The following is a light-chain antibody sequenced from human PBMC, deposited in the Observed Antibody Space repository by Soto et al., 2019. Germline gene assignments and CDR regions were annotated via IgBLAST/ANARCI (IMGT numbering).Light chain of an antibody. J-gene: IGKJ2*01. CDR1: QSVSSN. CDR2: GAS. Sequence: ETVMTQSPATLSVSPGGRATLSCRASQSVSSNLAWYQQKPGQAPRLLIYGASTRATGVPARFGGSGSGTVFTLTISSLHSEDSAVYYCQQYNEWPGGTFGQGTKLDIK. V-gene: IGKV3-15*01. CDR3: QQYNEWPGGT.